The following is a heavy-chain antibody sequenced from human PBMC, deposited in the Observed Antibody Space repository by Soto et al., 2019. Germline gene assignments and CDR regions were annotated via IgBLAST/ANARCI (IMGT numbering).Heavy chain of an antibody. Sequence: ASVKVSCKASGYTFNFYGITWVRQAPGQGLEWMGWISGFNGNTNYAADLQGRVTMTTDTSTSTAYMELRGLRSDDTAVYYCERSGDRRNSPAWIDPWGQGALVTVSS. J-gene: IGHJ5*02. CDR3: ERSGDRRNSPAWIDP. D-gene: IGHD1-26*01. CDR2: ISGFNGNT. V-gene: IGHV1-18*01. CDR1: GYTFNFYG.